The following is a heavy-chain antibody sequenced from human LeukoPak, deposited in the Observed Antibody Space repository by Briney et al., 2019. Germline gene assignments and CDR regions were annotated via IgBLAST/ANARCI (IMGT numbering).Heavy chain of an antibody. J-gene: IGHJ3*02. Sequence: GGSLRLSCAASGFTFSSYSMNWVRQAPGKGLEWVSSISSSSSYIYYADSVKGRFTISRDNAKNSLYLQMNSLRAEDTAVYYCARDRRIVVVPAAASDAFDIWGQGTMVTVSS. CDR3: ARDRRIVVVPAAASDAFDI. CDR1: GFTFSSYS. CDR2: ISSSSSYI. D-gene: IGHD2-2*01. V-gene: IGHV3-21*01.